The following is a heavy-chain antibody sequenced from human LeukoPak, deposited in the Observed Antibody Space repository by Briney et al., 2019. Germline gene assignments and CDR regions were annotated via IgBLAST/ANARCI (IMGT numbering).Heavy chain of an antibody. D-gene: IGHD6-19*01. Sequence: PGGSLRLSCAASGFTFSSYSMSWVRQAPGKGLEWVSGINWNGGSTGYADSVKGRFTISRDNAKNSLYLQMNSLRAEDTALYYCARVGQQWRGFDYWGQGTLVTVSS. CDR2: INWNGGST. CDR1: GFTFSSYS. CDR3: ARVGQQWRGFDY. J-gene: IGHJ4*02. V-gene: IGHV3-20*04.